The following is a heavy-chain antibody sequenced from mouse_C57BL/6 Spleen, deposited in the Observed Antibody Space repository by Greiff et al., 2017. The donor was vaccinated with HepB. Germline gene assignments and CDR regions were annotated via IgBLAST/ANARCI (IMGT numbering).Heavy chain of an antibody. D-gene: IGHD2-3*01. CDR1: GFSLTSYA. J-gene: IGHJ1*03. CDR2: IWTGGGT. Sequence: VQLVESGPGLVAPSQSLSITCTVSGFSLTSYAISWVRQPPGKGLEWLGVIWTGGGTNYNSALKSRLSISKDNSKSQVFLKMNSLQTDDTARYYCARNRGYDGYYDWYFDVWGTGTTVTVSS. CDR3: ARNRGYDGYYDWYFDV. V-gene: IGHV2-9-1*01.